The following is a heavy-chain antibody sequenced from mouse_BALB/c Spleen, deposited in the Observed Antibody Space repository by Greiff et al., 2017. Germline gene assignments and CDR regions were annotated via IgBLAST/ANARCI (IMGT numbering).Heavy chain of an antibody. V-gene: IGHV5-6-5*01. Sequence: EVQVVESGGGLVKPGGSLKLSCAASGFTFSSYAMSWVRQTPEKRLEWVASISSGGSTYYPDSVKGRFTISRDNARNILYLQMSSLRSEDTAMYYCARAPDGYYRGDYWGQGTSVTVSS. D-gene: IGHD2-3*01. CDR1: GFTFSSYA. CDR3: ARAPDGYYRGDY. J-gene: IGHJ4*01. CDR2: ISSGGST.